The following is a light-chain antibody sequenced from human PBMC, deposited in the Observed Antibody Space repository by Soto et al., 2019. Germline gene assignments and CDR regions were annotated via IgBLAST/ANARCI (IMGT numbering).Light chain of an antibody. J-gene: IGKJ1*01. V-gene: IGKV3-15*01. CDR3: QQYKNWPTWT. Sequence: ELVMTQSPATLSVSPGERATLSCRASQSVNINLAWYQQKPCQAPRLLIYGTSTRATGVPARFSGSGSGTEFTLTISNLQSEDFAVYYGQQYKNWPTWTFGQGTKVDIK. CDR1: QSVNIN. CDR2: GTS.